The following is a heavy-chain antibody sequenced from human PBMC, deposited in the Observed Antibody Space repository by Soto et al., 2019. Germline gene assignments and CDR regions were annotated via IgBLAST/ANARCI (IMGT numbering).Heavy chain of an antibody. CDR1: GGSISSYY. Sequence: SETLSLTCTVSGGSISSYYWSWIRQPPGKGLEWIGYIYYSGSTNYNPSLKSRVTISVDTSKNQFSLKLSSVTAADPAVYYCARTGYAFDIWGQGTMVTVSS. V-gene: IGHV4-59*01. CDR2: IYYSGST. CDR3: ARTGYAFDI. D-gene: IGHD3-9*01. J-gene: IGHJ3*02.